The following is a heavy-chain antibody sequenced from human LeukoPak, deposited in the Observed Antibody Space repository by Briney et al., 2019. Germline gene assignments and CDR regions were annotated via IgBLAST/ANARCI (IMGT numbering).Heavy chain of an antibody. D-gene: IGHD1-26*01. CDR3: ARGGSGSYHIDY. V-gene: IGHV1-8*01. CDR2: MNSNSGNT. J-gene: IGHJ4*02. Sequence: ASVKVSCKASGYTFTSYDINWVRQTTGQGLEWMGWMNSNSGNTGYAQKFQGRVTMTRNTSISTAYMELSSLRSEDTAVYYCARGGSGSYHIDYWGQGTLVTVSS. CDR1: GYTFTSYD.